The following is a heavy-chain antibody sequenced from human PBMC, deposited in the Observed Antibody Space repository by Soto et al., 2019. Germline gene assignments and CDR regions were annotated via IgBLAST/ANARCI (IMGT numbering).Heavy chain of an antibody. V-gene: IGHV3-30-3*01. CDR3: ARYASLSIAAAYGMDV. D-gene: IGHD6-13*01. Sequence: QVQLVESGGGVVQPGRSLRLSCAASGFTFSSYAMHWVRQAPGKGLEWVAVISYDGSNKYYADSVKGRFTISRDNSKNTLYLQMNSLRAEDTAVYYCARYASLSIAAAYGMDVWGQGTTVTVSS. CDR1: GFTFSSYA. J-gene: IGHJ6*02. CDR2: ISYDGSNK.